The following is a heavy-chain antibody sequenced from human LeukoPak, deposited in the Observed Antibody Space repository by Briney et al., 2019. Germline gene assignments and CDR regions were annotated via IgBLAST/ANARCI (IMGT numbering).Heavy chain of an antibody. V-gene: IGHV3-21*01. CDR3: VRGSYGAYDY. Sequence: GGSLRLSCAASGFTFSSYCMNWVRQAPGKGLEWVSSISSSSNYIYYADAVHGRFTVSRDNAKYSLYLQMNSLRAEDTAVYYCVRGSYGAYDYWGQGSLVTVSS. CDR2: ISSSSNYI. D-gene: IGHD4-17*01. CDR1: GFTFSSYC. J-gene: IGHJ4*02.